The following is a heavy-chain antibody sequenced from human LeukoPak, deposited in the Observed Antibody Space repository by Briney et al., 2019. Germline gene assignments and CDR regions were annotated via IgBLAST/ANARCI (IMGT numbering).Heavy chain of an antibody. V-gene: IGHV3-30*18. CDR2: ISYDGNNK. CDR1: GFTFSIYV. Sequence: GRSLRLSCAASGFTFSIYVMHWVRQAPGKGLEWVAGISYDGNNKYYAESVKGRFTISRDNSKNTLYLQMNSLRDEDTAVYYCAKDWVVRGVISYWGQGTLVTVSS. J-gene: IGHJ4*02. D-gene: IGHD3-10*01. CDR3: AKDWVVRGVISY.